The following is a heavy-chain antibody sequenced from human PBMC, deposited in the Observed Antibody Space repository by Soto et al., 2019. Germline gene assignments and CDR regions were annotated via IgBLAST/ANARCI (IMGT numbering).Heavy chain of an antibody. CDR2: VIPIFGTA. V-gene: IGHV1-69*06. J-gene: IGHJ5*02. CDR1: GGTFSSYA. D-gene: IGHD2-2*01. Sequence: QVQLVQSGAEVKKPGSSVKVSCKASGGTFSSYAISWVRQAPGQGLEWMGGVIPIFGTANYAQKFQGRATITADKSTSTADMGLSSLRSEDTAVYSCAREGGGYCSSTSCYSWFDPWGQGTLVTVSS. CDR3: AREGGGYCSSTSCYSWFDP.